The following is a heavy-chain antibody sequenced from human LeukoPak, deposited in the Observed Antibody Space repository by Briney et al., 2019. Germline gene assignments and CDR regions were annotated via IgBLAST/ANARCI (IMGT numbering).Heavy chain of an antibody. V-gene: IGHV3-30*18. CDR3: AKDYTSGYDY. Sequence: GGSLRLSCAASGFTFSSYGMHWVRQAPGKGLEWVAVISYDGSNKYYADSVKGRFTISRDNSKNTLYPQMNSLRAEDTAVYYCAKDYTSGYDYWGQGTLVTVSS. CDR2: ISYDGSNK. J-gene: IGHJ4*02. D-gene: IGHD5-18*01. CDR1: GFTFSSYG.